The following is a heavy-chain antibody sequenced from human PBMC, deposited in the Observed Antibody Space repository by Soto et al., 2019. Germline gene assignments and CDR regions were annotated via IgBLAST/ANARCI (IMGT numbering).Heavy chain of an antibody. V-gene: IGHV3-33*01. Sequence: GGSLRLSCAASGFTFSNYGMHWVRQASGKGLEWVAVIWYDGSNKYYADSVKGRFTISRDNSKNTLYLQMNSLRAEDTAVYYCARDRGSGTYYYYGMDVWGQGTTVTVSS. D-gene: IGHD3-10*01. CDR3: ARDRGSGTYYYYGMDV. CDR1: GFTFSNYG. CDR2: IWYDGSNK. J-gene: IGHJ6*02.